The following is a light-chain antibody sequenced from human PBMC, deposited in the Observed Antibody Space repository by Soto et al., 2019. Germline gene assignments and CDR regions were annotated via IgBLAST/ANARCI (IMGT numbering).Light chain of an antibody. CDR2: GNS. J-gene: IGLJ3*02. CDR1: SSNIGAGYD. V-gene: IGLV1-40*01. CDR3: QSYDSSLSGSV. Sequence: QSVLTQPPSVSGAPGQRVTISCTGSSSNIGAGYDVHWYQQLPGTAPKLLIYGNSNRPSGVPDRFSGSKSGTSASLASTGLQAEDEADYCCQSYDSSLSGSVFGGGTKLTVL.